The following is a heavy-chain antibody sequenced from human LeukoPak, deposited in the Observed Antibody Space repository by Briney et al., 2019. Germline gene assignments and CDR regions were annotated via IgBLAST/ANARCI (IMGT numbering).Heavy chain of an antibody. V-gene: IGHV4-34*01. J-gene: IGHJ3*02. Sequence: SETPSLTCAVYGGSFSGYYWSWIRQPPGKGLEWIGEINHSGSTNYNPSLKSRVTISVDTSKNQFSLKLSSVTAADTAVYYCARDSGDSRDVVVPAAIRGYAFDIWGQGTMVTVSS. D-gene: IGHD2-2*01. CDR2: INHSGST. CDR1: GGSFSGYY. CDR3: ARDSGDSRDVVVPAAIRGYAFDI.